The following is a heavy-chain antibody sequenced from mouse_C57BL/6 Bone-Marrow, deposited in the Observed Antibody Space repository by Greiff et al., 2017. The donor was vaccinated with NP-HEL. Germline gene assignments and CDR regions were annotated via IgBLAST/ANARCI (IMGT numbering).Heavy chain of an antibody. CDR3: YTPTYDYDRVY. CDR1: GYTFTSYW. V-gene: IGHV1-61*01. J-gene: IGHJ2*01. Sequence: QVQLQQPGAELVRPGSSVKLSCKASGYTFTSYWMDWVKQRPGQGLEWIGNIYPSDSETHYNQKFKDKATLTVDKSSSTAYMQLSSLTSEDSAVYYCYTPTYDYDRVYWGQGTTLTVSS. CDR2: IYPSDSET. D-gene: IGHD2-4*01.